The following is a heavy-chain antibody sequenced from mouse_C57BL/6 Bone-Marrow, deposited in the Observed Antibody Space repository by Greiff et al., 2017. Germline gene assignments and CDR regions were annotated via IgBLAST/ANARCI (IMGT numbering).Heavy chain of an antibody. CDR3: ARPYYYGSLDY. V-gene: IGHV5-17*01. D-gene: IGHD1-1*01. CDR2: ISSGSSTI. J-gene: IGHJ2*01. CDR1: GFTFSDYR. Sequence: EVKLMESGGGLVKPGGSLKLSCAASGFTFSDYRMHWVRQAPEKGLEWVAYISSGSSTIYYADTVKGRFTISRDNAKNTLFLQMTSLRSEDTAMYYCARPYYYGSLDYWGQGTTLTVSS.